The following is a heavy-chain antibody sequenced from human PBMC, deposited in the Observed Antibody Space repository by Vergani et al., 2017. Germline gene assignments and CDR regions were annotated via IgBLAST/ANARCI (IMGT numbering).Heavy chain of an antibody. Sequence: EVQLLESGGGLVQPGGSLRLSCAASGFTFSSYAMSWVRQAPGKGLEWVSAISGSGGSTYYADSVKGRFTISRDSSKNTLYLQMNSLRAEDTAVYYCAKPPTYYYDSSGYYRDYWGQGTLVTVSS. CDR2: ISGSGGST. V-gene: IGHV3-23*01. J-gene: IGHJ4*02. D-gene: IGHD3-22*01. CDR1: GFTFSSYA. CDR3: AKPPTYYYDSSGYYRDY.